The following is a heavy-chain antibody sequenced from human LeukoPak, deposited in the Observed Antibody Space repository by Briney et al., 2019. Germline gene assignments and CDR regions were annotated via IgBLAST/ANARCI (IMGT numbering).Heavy chain of an antibody. CDR1: GFTFSSNW. Sequence: GGSLRLSCVASGFTFSSNWMSWVRQAPGKGLEWVANIKEEGSGKYYVDSVKGRFTISRDNAKNSLYLQMNSLRAEDTAVYYCARIYYDSSGYRLFDYWGQGTLVTVSS. CDR2: IKEEGSGK. V-gene: IGHV3-7*02. D-gene: IGHD3-22*01. CDR3: ARIYYDSSGYRLFDY. J-gene: IGHJ4*02.